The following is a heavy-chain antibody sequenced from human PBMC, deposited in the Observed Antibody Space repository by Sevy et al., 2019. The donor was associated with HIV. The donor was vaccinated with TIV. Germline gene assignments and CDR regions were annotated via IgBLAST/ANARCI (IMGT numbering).Heavy chain of an antibody. CDR1: GFTFSRYE. D-gene: IGHD4-4*01. Sequence: GGFLRLSCTASGFTFSRYEMNWVRQGPGKGLEWVSHISTGGLPGGGPMYYAASVEGRFTISRDNAKNSLYLQMNSLRAEDTAVYYCATSRRDDYNYYFDYWGQGTLVTVSS. CDR3: ATSRRDDYNYYFDY. J-gene: IGHJ4*02. CDR2: ISTGGLPGGGPM. V-gene: IGHV3-48*03.